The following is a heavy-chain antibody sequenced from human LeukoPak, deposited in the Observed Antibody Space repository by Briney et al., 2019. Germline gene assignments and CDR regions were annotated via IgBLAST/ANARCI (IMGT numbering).Heavy chain of an antibody. D-gene: IGHD4-23*01. CDR1: GYTFTGYY. Sequence: ASVKVSCKASGYTFTGYYMHWVRQAPGQGLEWMGWINPNSGGTNYAQKFQGRVTMTRDTSISTAYMELSRLRSDDTAVYYCAREYPMDGGNSEFAFDIWGQGTMVTVSS. J-gene: IGHJ3*02. CDR3: AREYPMDGGNSEFAFDI. V-gene: IGHV1-2*02. CDR2: INPNSGGT.